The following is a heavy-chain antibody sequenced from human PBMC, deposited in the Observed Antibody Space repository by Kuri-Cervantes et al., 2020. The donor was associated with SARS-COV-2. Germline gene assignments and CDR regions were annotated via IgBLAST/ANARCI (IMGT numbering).Heavy chain of an antibody. CDR2: IYSGGST. Sequence: GESLKISCAASGFTFSSYSMNWVRQAPGKGLEWVSVIYSGGSTYYADSVKGRFTIYRDNSKNTLYLQMNSLRAEDTAVYYCARGGIGSWYSPTLDYWGQGTLVTVSS. CDR3: ARGGIGSWYSPTLDY. V-gene: IGHV3-53*01. CDR1: GFTFSSYS. J-gene: IGHJ4*02. D-gene: IGHD2-15*01.